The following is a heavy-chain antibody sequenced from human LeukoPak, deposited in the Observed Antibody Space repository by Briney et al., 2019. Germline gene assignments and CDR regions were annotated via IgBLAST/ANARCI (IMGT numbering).Heavy chain of an antibody. J-gene: IGHJ6*03. D-gene: IGHD1/OR15-1a*01. CDR2: INPESGNT. Sequence: GASVKVSCKASGYTFTSHFMHWVRQAPGQGLEWMGIINPESGNTAYAEKFQGRITMTGDTSTSTVYMELSSLRSEDTAMYYCAKDGNWNNVPGDYYYMDVWGKGTTVAVSS. CDR3: AKDGNWNNVPGDYYYMDV. CDR1: GYTFTSHF. V-gene: IGHV1-46*01.